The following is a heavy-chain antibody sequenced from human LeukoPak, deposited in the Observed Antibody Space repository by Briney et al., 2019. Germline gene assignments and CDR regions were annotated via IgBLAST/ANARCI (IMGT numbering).Heavy chain of an antibody. Sequence: GGSLRLSCAASGFTFSSYSMSWVRQAPGKGLEWVANIKQDGSEKNYVGSVKGRFTIARDNAKNSLYLQMNSLRAEDTAVYYCARRKGDPGDYWGQGTLVTVSS. J-gene: IGHJ4*02. CDR3: ARRKGDPGDY. D-gene: IGHD2-21*02. V-gene: IGHV3-7*01. CDR2: IKQDGSEK. CDR1: GFTFSSYS.